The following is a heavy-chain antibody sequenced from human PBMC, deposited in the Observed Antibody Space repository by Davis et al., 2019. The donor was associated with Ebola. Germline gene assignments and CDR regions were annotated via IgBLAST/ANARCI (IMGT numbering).Heavy chain of an antibody. V-gene: IGHV6-1*01. J-gene: IGHJ6*04. CDR1: GDSVSSGG. CDR3: ARGWLRGGMDV. Sequence: PSETLSLTCVISGDSVSSGGWNWIRQSPSRGLEWLGRTYYTSKWFNHYAESVKSRITINPDTSKNQFSLQLSSVTPEDTAVYYCARGWLRGGMDVWDKGTTVTVSS. D-gene: IGHD5-12*01. CDR2: TYYTSKWFN.